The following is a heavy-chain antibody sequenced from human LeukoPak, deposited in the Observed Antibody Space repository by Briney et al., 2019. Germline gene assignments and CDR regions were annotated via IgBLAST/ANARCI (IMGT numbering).Heavy chain of an antibody. J-gene: IGHJ4*02. CDR1: GYSISSGYY. D-gene: IGHD4-17*01. V-gene: IGHV4-38-2*02. Sequence: PSETLSLTCTVSGYSISSGYYWGWIRQPPGKGLEWIGSIYHSGSTYYNPSLTSRVTISVDTSKNQFSLKLSSVTAADTAVYYCASYGAISVYWGQGTLVTVSS. CDR3: ASYGAISVY. CDR2: IYHSGST.